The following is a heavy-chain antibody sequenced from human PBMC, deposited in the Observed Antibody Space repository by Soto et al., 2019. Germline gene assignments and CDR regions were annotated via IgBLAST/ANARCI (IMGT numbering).Heavy chain of an antibody. Sequence: TSETLSLTCAVYGGSFSGYYWSWICHPPGKALEWMGEINHSGSTNYNPSPKSRFTISVDTYKNQFSLKMSSVTPADTALYYGARPLTSGSYHDAFDMWGQGTMFTVSS. CDR1: GGSFSGYY. J-gene: IGHJ3*02. V-gene: IGHV4-34*01. D-gene: IGHD1-26*01. CDR3: ARPLTSGSYHDAFDM. CDR2: INHSGST.